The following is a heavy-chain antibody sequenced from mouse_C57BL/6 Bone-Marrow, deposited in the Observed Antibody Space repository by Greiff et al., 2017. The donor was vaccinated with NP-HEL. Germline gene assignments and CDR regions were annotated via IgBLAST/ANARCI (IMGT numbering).Heavy chain of an antibody. CDR1: GYTFTSYW. CDR3: AIGGLRRWYFDV. CDR2: IHPNSGST. Sequence: QVQLQQPGAELVKPGASVKLSCKASGYTFTSYWMHWVKQRPGQGLEWIGMIHPNSGSTNYNEKFKSKATLTVDKSSSTAYMQLSSLTSEDSAVYYCAIGGLRRWYFDVWGTGTTVTVSS. V-gene: IGHV1-64*01. J-gene: IGHJ1*03. D-gene: IGHD2-2*01.